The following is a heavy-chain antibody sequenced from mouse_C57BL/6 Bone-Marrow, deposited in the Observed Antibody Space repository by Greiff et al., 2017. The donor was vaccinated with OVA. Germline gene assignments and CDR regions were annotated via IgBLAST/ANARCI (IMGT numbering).Heavy chain of an antibody. CDR3: AREGYYGSSWYFDV. CDR2: IDPSDSYT. J-gene: IGHJ1*03. D-gene: IGHD1-1*01. Sequence: QVQLKQSGAELVKPGASVKLSCKASGYTFTSYWMQWVKQRPGQGLEWIGEIDPSDSYTNYNQKFKGKATLTVDTSSSTAYMQLSSLTSEDSAVYYCAREGYYGSSWYFDVWGTGTTVTVSS. CDR1: GYTFTSYW. V-gene: IGHV1-50*01.